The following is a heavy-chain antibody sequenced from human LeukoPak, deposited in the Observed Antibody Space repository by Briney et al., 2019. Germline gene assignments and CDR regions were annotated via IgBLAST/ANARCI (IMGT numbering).Heavy chain of an antibody. CDR3: ARVKSTVTSFDI. V-gene: IGHV4-59*01. D-gene: IGHD2/OR15-2a*01. CDR2: ICYTGTP. CDR1: GGSISSYY. J-gene: IGHJ3*02. Sequence: PSETLSLTCTVSGGSISSYYGSWIRQSPGKGLEWIANICYTGTPYYNPSPQSRVTISVDMSKNQFSLKLSTVTAADTAVYYCARVKSTVTSFDIWGQGTMVTVSS.